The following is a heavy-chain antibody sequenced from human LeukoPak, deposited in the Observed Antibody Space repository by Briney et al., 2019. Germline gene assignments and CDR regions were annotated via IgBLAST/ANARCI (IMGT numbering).Heavy chain of an antibody. CDR2: IHYSGSA. CDR1: GGSIRSGAYF. D-gene: IGHD3-22*01. Sequence: SETLSLTCTVSGGSIRSGAYFWSWIRQRPGKGLEWIGYIHYSGSAYYNPSLKSRITVSVDTTKNQFSPKLSSVAAADTAVYYCARERDSNYYDSRGYSDAFDIWGQGTMVTVSS. CDR3: ARERDSNYYDSRGYSDAFDI. J-gene: IGHJ3*02. V-gene: IGHV4-31*03.